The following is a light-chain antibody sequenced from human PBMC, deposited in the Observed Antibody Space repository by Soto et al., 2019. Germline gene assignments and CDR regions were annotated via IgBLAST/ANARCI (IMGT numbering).Light chain of an antibody. CDR2: EVS. CDR3: SSYTGSDSWV. CDR1: SSDVGGYNY. Sequence: QSVLTQPASVSGPPGQSITISCTGTSSDVGGYNYVSWYQQHPGKAPKLMIYEVSNRPSGVSNRFSASKSGNTASLTISGLQAEDEADYYCSSYTGSDSWVFGGGTKLTVL. J-gene: IGLJ3*02. V-gene: IGLV2-14*01.